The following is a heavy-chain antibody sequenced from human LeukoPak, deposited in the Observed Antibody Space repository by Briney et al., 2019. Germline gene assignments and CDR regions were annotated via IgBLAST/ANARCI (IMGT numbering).Heavy chain of an antibody. Sequence: PGGSLRLSCAASGFTFSSYAMSWVRQAPGKGLEWVSAISGSGGSTYYADSVKGRFTISRDNAKSSLYLQMNSLRAEDTAVYYCARDGYVSGSHDYWGQGTLVTVSS. CDR1: GFTFSSYA. J-gene: IGHJ4*02. D-gene: IGHD3-10*01. CDR2: ISGSGGST. CDR3: ARDGYVSGSHDY. V-gene: IGHV3-23*01.